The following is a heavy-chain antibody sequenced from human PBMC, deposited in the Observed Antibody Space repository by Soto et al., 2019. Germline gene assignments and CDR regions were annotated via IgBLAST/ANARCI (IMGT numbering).Heavy chain of an antibody. CDR2: ISYDGSNK. D-gene: IGHD5-18*01. J-gene: IGHJ6*02. Sequence: GGSLRLSCAASGFTFSSYAMHWVRQAPGKGLEWVAVISYDGSNKYYADSVKGRFTISRDNSKNTLYLQMNSLRAEDTAVYYCARDRMDTAMADYYYYYGMDVWGQGTTVTVSS. V-gene: IGHV3-30-3*01. CDR1: GFTFSSYA. CDR3: ARDRMDTAMADYYYYYGMDV.